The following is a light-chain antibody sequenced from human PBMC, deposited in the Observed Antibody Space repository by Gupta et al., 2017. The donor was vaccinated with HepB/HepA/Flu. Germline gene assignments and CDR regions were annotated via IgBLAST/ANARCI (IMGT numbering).Light chain of an antibody. Sequence: QSVLTQPPSVSGAPGQRVAISCTGSRYNIGAGFNVHWYQLLPGTAPNLLIYGNNNRPSGVPDRFSGSKSGTSASLAIAGLQGEDEADYYCQSFDSNLAGYVVFGGGTKLTVL. CDR3: QSFDSNLAGYVV. J-gene: IGLJ2*01. V-gene: IGLV1-40*01. CDR1: RYNIGAGFN. CDR2: GNN.